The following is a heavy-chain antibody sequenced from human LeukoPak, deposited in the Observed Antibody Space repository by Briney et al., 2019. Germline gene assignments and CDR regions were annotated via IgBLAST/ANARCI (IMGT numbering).Heavy chain of an antibody. Sequence: PGGSLRLSCTASEFTFSTYSMNWVRQAPGKGLEWLSYISSSSSTIYYADSVKGRFTNSRDNAKNSLYLQMNSLRAEDTAVYYCARVGYGDSLDSWGQGTLVTVSS. CDR2: ISSSSSTI. D-gene: IGHD4-17*01. V-gene: IGHV3-48*01. CDR1: EFTFSTYS. CDR3: ARVGYGDSLDS. J-gene: IGHJ5*01.